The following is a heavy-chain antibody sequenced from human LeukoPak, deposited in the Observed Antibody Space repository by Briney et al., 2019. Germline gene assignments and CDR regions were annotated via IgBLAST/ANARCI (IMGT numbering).Heavy chain of an antibody. CDR3: ATDDAAGIVGATPGDY. CDR1: GGSISSYY. D-gene: IGHD1-26*01. V-gene: IGHV4-4*07. Sequence: SETLSLTCTVSGGSISSYYWSWIRQPAGKGLEWIGRIYTSGSTNYNPSLKSRVTMSVDTSKNQFSLKLSSVTAADTAVYHCATDDAAGIVGATPGDYWGQGTLVTVSS. J-gene: IGHJ4*02. CDR2: IYTSGST.